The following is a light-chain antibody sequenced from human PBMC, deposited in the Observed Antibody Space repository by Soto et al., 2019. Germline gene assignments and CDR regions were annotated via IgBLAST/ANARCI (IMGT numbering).Light chain of an antibody. CDR1: QSVSNNY. J-gene: IGKJ1*01. CDR2: DAS. V-gene: IGKV3D-20*01. Sequence: EIVLTQSPATLSLSPGDRATLSCGASQSVSNNYLAWYQQKPGLAPRLLIYDASYRANGIPDRFSGSGSGTDFTLTISRLEPEDFAVYYCQHYGSSPETFGQGTKGDIK. CDR3: QHYGSSPET.